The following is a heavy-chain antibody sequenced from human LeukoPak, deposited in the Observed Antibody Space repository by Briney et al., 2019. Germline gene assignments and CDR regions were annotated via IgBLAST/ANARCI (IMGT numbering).Heavy chain of an antibody. V-gene: IGHV3-11*04. CDR3: ARSSRYSYYYMDV. J-gene: IGHJ6*03. CDR1: GFIFSQYY. CDR2: ISSSGSTI. Sequence: PGVPLRLLCAASGFIFSQYYMIGLPQARGGALVGVSYISSSGSTIYYADSVKGRFTISRDNAKNSLYLQMNSLRAEDTAVYYCARSSRYSYYYMDVWGKGTTVTVSS.